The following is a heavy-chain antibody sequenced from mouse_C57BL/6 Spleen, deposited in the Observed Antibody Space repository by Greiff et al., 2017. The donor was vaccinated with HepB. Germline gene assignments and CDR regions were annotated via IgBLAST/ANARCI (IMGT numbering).Heavy chain of an antibody. D-gene: IGHD2-1*01. J-gene: IGHJ3*01. V-gene: IGHV1-64*01. CDR2: IPPNSGST. Sequence: QVQLKQPGAELVKPGASVKLSCKASGYTFTSYWMHWVKQRPGQGLEWIGMIPPNSGSTNYNEKFKSKATLTVDKSSSTAYMQLSSLTSEDSAVYYCARWGPLPGFAYWGQGTLVTVSA. CDR3: ARWGPLPGFAY. CDR1: GYTFTSYW.